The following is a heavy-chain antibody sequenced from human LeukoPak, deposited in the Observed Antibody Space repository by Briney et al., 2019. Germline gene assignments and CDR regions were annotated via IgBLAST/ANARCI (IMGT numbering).Heavy chain of an antibody. J-gene: IGHJ3*02. D-gene: IGHD1-26*01. CDR3: ARGLQVGATLAFDI. V-gene: IGHV4-34*01. CDR2: INRSGST. CDR1: GGSFSGYY. Sequence: PSETLSLTCAVYGGSFSGYYWSWIRQPPGKGLEWIGEINRSGSTNYNPSLKSRVTISVDTSKNQFSLKLSSVTAADTAVYYCARGLQVGATLAFDIWGQGTMVTVSS.